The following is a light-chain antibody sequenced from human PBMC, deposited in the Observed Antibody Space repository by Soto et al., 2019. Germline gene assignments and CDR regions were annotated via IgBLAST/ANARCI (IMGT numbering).Light chain of an antibody. V-gene: IGKV1-33*01. CDR1: QDISNS. CDR3: QQYEDLVLT. J-gene: IGKJ4*01. CDR2: DAS. Sequence: DIQMTQSPSSLSASVGDRVTITCQASQDISNSLNWFQQKPGKAPKLLIYDASNLETGVPARFSGRGSGTDFILTISSLQPEDTATYYCQQYEDLVLTFGGGTKVEIK.